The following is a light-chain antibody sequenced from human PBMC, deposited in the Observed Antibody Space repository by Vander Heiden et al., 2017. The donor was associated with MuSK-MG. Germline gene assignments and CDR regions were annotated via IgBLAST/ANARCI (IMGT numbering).Light chain of an antibody. CDR2: GAS. CDR1: QSVSGSS. CDR3: QQYGTSPIT. J-gene: IGKJ5*01. Sequence: EIVLTQSPGTLSLSPWERAALSCRASQSVSGSSLAWYQQRPGQAPRLLIYGASSRATAIPDRFRGSGSGTDFTLTISRLEPEDFAVYYCQQYGTSPITFGQGTRLEIK. V-gene: IGKV3-20*01.